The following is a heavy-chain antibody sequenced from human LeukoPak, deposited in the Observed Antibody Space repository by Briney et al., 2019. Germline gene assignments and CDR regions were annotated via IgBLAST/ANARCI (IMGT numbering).Heavy chain of an antibody. CDR1: GYTFTRYG. V-gene: IGHV1-18*01. Sequence: ASVKVSCKASGYTFTRYGISWVRQAPGQGLEWMGWISAYNGDTKYAQKLQGRVTMTTDTSTRTAYMELRSLRSDDTAVYYCARDYRGIAVADYYFDYWGQGTLVTVSS. J-gene: IGHJ4*02. D-gene: IGHD6-19*01. CDR2: ISAYNGDT. CDR3: ARDYRGIAVADYYFDY.